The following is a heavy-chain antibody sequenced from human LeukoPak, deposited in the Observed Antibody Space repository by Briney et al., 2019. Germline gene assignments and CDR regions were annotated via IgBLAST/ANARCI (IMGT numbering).Heavy chain of an antibody. CDR2: IYYSGST. V-gene: IGHV4-39*01. CDR3: ASPYCSSTSCRFDY. CDR1: GGSISSSSYY. Sequence: SETLSLTCTVSGGSISSSSYYWGWIRQPPGKGLEWIGSIYYSGSTYYNPSLKSRVTISVDTSKNQFSLKLSSVTAADTAVYYCASPYCSSTSCRFDYWGQGTLVTVSS. D-gene: IGHD2-2*01. J-gene: IGHJ4*02.